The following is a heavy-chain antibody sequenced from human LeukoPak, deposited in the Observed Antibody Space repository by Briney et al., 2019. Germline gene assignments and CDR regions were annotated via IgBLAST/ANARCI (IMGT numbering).Heavy chain of an antibody. D-gene: IGHD4-17*01. CDR1: GFTFSSYG. CDR3: ARDPSDYGDYPYYFDY. J-gene: IGHJ4*02. CDR2: ISYDGSNK. V-gene: IGHV3-30*03. Sequence: PWGSLRLSCAASGFTFSSYGMHWVRQAPGKGLEWVAVISYDGSNKYYADSVKGRFTISRDNSKNTLYLQMNSLRAEDTAVYYCARDPSDYGDYPYYFDYWGQGTLVTVSS.